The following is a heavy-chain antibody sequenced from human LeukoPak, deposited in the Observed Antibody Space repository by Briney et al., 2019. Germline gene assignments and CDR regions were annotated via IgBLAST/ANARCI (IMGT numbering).Heavy chain of an antibody. CDR1: GYTFTSYG. V-gene: IGHV1-18*01. CDR2: ISAYNGNT. Sequence: ASVKVSCKASGYTFTSYGISWVRQAPGQGLEWMGWISAYNGNTNYAQKLQGRVTMTTDTSTSTAYMELRSLRSDDTAVYYCARAPQPGIAAAGTGYFQHWGQGTLVTVSS. J-gene: IGHJ1*01. CDR3: ARAPQPGIAAAGTGYFQH. D-gene: IGHD6-13*01.